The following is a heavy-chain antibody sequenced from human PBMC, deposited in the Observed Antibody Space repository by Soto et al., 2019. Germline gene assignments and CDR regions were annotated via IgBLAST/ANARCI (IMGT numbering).Heavy chain of an antibody. CDR2: IYYSGST. J-gene: IGHJ4*02. CDR1: GGSIASGDSY. Sequence: SETLSLTCTVSGGSIASGDSYWSWIRQSPGKGLEWIGYIYYSGSTYYNPSLESRFTISVDTSKSQFSLKLTSVTAADRAVYYCARGSVDTVDSSGFYEYWGQGAPVTVSS. D-gene: IGHD3-22*01. V-gene: IGHV4-31*03. CDR3: ARGSVDTVDSSGFYEY.